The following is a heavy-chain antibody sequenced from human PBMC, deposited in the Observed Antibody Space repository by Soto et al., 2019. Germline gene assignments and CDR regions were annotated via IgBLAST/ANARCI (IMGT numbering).Heavy chain of an antibody. V-gene: IGHV4-34*01. CDR1: GGSFSGYY. CDR3: ARRSRGDYVKIWFDP. Sequence: SETLSLTCAVYGGSFSGYYWSWIRQPPGKGLEWIGEINHSGSTNYNPSLKSRVTISVDTSKNQFSLKLSSVTAADTAVYYCARRSRGDYVKIWFDPWGQGTLVTVSS. J-gene: IGHJ5*02. CDR2: INHSGST. D-gene: IGHD4-17*01.